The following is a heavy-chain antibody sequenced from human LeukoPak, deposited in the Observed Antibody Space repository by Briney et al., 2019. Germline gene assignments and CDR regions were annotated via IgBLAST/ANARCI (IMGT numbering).Heavy chain of an antibody. J-gene: IGHJ4*02. CDR3: AKYYYDSSDYHGVPGY. V-gene: IGHV3-48*04. CDR2: ISSSSSAI. Sequence: GGSLRLSCAASGFTFSSYSMNWVRRAPGKGLEWVSYISSSSSAIYYADSVKGRFTISRDNAKNSLYLQMNSLRAEDTAVYYCAKYYYDSSDYHGVPGYWGQGTLVTVSS. CDR1: GFTFSSYS. D-gene: IGHD3-22*01.